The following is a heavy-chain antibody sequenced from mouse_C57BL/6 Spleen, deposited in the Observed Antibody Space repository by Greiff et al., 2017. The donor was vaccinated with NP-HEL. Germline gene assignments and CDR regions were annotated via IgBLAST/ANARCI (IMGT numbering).Heavy chain of an antibody. CDR2: INPGSGGT. CDR1: GYAFTNYL. J-gene: IGHJ2*01. CDR3: ARYSTTVVATDY. V-gene: IGHV1-54*01. Sequence: QDQLQQSGAELVRPGTSVKVSCKASGYAFTNYLIEWVKQRPGQGLEWIGVINPGSGGTIYNEKFKDKATLTADKSSSTAYMQLSSLTSEDSAVYFCARYSTTVVATDYWGQGTTLTVSS. D-gene: IGHD1-1*01.